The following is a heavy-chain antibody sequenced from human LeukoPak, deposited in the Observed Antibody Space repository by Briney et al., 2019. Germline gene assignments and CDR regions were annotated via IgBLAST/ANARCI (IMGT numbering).Heavy chain of an antibody. CDR1: GGSFSGYY. Sequence: SETLSLTCAVCGGSFSGYYWSWIRQPPGKGLEWIGEINHSGSTNYNPSLKSRVTISVDTSKNQFSLKLSSVTAADTAVYYCARIIYGDPRYYYYYMDVWGKGTTVTISS. CDR2: INHSGST. J-gene: IGHJ6*03. V-gene: IGHV4-34*01. D-gene: IGHD4-17*01. CDR3: ARIIYGDPRYYYYYMDV.